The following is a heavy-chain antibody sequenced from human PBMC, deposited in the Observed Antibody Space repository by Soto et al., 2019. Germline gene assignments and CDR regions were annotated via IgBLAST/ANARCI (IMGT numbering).Heavy chain of an antibody. J-gene: IGHJ6*02. Sequence: GGSLRLSCAASGFTFSSYWMNWVRQAPGKGLEWVANIKQDGSAKYYVDSVKGRFTISRDNAKNSLYLQVNSLRREDTAVYYCATYYGSGSYFPDHYYYGMDVWGQGTTVTVSS. V-gene: IGHV3-7*01. CDR2: IKQDGSAK. D-gene: IGHD3-10*01. CDR3: ATYYGSGSYFPDHYYYGMDV. CDR1: GFTFSSYW.